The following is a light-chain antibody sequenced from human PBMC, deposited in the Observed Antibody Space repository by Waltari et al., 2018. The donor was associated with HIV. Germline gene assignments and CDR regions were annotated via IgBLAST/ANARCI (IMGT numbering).Light chain of an antibody. CDR1: QSVSTN. J-gene: IGKJ1*01. V-gene: IGKV3-15*01. CDR2: SAS. CDR3: QQYNNWPPWT. Sequence: IVMTQSPATLSVSLGERATLSCRASQSVSTNLACYQQKPGQAPRLLIYSASNRATDIPARFSGSGSGTDFTLTISSLQSEDFAVYYCQQYNNWPPWTFGQGTKVEIK.